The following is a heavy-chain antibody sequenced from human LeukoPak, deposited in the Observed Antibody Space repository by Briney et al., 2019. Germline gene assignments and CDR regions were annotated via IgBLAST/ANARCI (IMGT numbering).Heavy chain of an antibody. CDR1: GFTFSSYW. CDR3: ARTVRWSDYFDY. D-gene: IGHD6-13*01. J-gene: IGHJ4*02. Sequence: GGSLRLSCAASGFTFSSYWMSSVRQAPGKGLGWVATIGQDRSEKFYVDSVKGRFTISRDNAKNSLFLQIYSLRAEDTSVYYCARTVRWSDYFDYWGQGALVTVSS. V-gene: IGHV3-7*01. CDR2: IGQDRSEK.